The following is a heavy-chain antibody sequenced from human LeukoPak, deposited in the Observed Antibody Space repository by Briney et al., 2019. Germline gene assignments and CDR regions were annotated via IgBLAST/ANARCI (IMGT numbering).Heavy chain of an antibody. CDR2: INHSGST. Sequence: PSETLSLTCAVYGGSFSGYYWSWIRQPPGKGLEWIGEINHSGSTNYNPSLKSRVTISVDTSKNQFSLKLSSVTAADTAVYYCARGLSFDYWGREPWSPSPQ. CDR1: GGSFSGYY. V-gene: IGHV4-34*01. CDR3: ARGLSFDY. J-gene: IGHJ4*02.